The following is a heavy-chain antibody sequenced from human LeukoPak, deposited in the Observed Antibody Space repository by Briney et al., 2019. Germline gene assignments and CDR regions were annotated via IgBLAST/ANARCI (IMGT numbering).Heavy chain of an antibody. Sequence: PSETLSLTCTVSGGSINSFSWSWIRQPPGEGLEWIGYIYYTGKTNYNPSLKSRVTISIDPSKNQFSPNVSSMTAADTAVYYCASYYSDSEYFQHWGQGTLVTVSS. CDR3: ASYYSDSEYFQH. V-gene: IGHV4-59*13. CDR2: IYYTGKT. D-gene: IGHD4-11*01. CDR1: GGSINSFS. J-gene: IGHJ1*01.